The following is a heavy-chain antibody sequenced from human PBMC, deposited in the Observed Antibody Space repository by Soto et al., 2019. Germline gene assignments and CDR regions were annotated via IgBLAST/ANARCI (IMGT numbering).Heavy chain of an antibody. CDR2: ISYDGSNE. CDR1: GFTFSDYD. D-gene: IGHD6-13*01. CDR3: AKGGREQQLVLS. V-gene: IGHV3-30*18. Sequence: QVQLVESGGGVVQPGRSLRLSCAASGFTFSDYDMHWVRQAPGKGLEWVAVISYDGSNEYYADSVKGRFTISRDNAKNTLYLQINSLGPEDTAVYYCAKGGREQQLVLSWGQGTLVTVSS. J-gene: IGHJ4*02.